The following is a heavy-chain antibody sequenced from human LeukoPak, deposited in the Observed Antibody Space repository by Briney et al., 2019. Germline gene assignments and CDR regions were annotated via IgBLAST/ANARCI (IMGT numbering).Heavy chain of an antibody. D-gene: IGHD6-19*01. CDR1: GGSLSTYY. CDR3: SREQYTSGGSGWFGMDV. CDR2: IHQSGST. Sequence: SETLSLTCSVSGGSLSTYYWTWTRQPPGKGLVWIGFIHQSGSTEYNPSLKSRVTMSLDTSRNQFSLKMSTVTAADTAVYYCSREQYTSGGSGWFGMDVWGQGTTVTVSS. J-gene: IGHJ6*02. V-gene: IGHV4-59*12.